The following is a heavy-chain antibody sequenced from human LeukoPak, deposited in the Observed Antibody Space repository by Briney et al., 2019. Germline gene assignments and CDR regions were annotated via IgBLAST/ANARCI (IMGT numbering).Heavy chain of an antibody. CDR3: AKEGIWDYGAIDY. Sequence: GGSLRLSCAASGFTFSSYGMHWVRQAPGKGLEWVAFIRYDGSNKYYADSVKGRFTISRDNSKNTLYLQMNSLRAEDTAVYYCAKEGIWDYGAIDYWGQGTLVTVSS. CDR2: IRYDGSNK. D-gene: IGHD4-17*01. V-gene: IGHV3-30*02. J-gene: IGHJ4*02. CDR1: GFTFSSYG.